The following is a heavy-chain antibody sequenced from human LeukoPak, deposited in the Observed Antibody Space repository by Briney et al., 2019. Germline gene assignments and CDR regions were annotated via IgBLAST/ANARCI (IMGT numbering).Heavy chain of an antibody. J-gene: IGHJ6*03. CDR3: AKKGGDYSSSSSYYYYYMDV. CDR1: GFTFSSYA. V-gene: IGHV3-23*01. CDR2: ISGSGGST. D-gene: IGHD6-6*01. Sequence: GGSLRLSCAASGFTFSSYAMSWVRQAPGKGLEWVSAISGSGGSTYYADSVKGRFTISRDNSKNTLYLQMNSLRAEDTAVYYCAKKGGDYSSSSSYYYYYMDVWGKGTTVTVSS.